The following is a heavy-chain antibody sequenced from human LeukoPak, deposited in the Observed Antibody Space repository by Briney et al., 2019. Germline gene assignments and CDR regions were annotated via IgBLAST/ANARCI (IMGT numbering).Heavy chain of an antibody. Sequence: GGSLRLSCVASGFTFNTYGMHWVRQAPGKGLEWMAMISYDGSQKYHADSVTGRFTISRDNSKNTLYLQMNSLRDDDTAVYYCAKDQTDFWNGYYDYWGQGSLVTVAS. CDR2: ISYDGSQK. V-gene: IGHV3-30*18. CDR1: GFTFNTYG. J-gene: IGHJ4*02. D-gene: IGHD3-3*01. CDR3: AKDQTDFWNGYYDY.